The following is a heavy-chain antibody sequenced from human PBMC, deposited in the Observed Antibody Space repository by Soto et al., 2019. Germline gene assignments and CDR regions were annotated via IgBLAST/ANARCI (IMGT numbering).Heavy chain of an antibody. CDR2: ISYDGSNT. CDR1: GFTFSSYG. D-gene: IGHD6-19*01. V-gene: IGHV3-30*18. J-gene: IGHJ5*02. CDR3: AKDLSSGWPPGWFDP. Sequence: GGSLRLSCAASGFTFSSYGMHWVRQAPGKGLEWVAVISYDGSNTYYADSVKGRFTISRDNSKNTLYLQMNSLRAEDTAVYYCAKDLSSGWPPGWFDPWGQGTLVTVSS.